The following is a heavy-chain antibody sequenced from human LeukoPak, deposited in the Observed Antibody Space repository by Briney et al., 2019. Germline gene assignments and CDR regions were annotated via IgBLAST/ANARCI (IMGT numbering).Heavy chain of an antibody. CDR2: INPSSGRT. J-gene: IGHJ6*03. CDR1: GYTFTGYY. CDR3: ARGSSIHVLLYHYYYMDV. D-gene: IGHD2-2*01. V-gene: IGHV1-2*02. Sequence: ASVKVSCKASGYTFTGYYMHWVRQAPGQGLVWMGWINPSSGRTNYAQNFQDRVAMTRDTSISTAYMELSSLRSDDTAVYYCARGSSIHVLLYHYYYMDVWGKGTTVAVSS.